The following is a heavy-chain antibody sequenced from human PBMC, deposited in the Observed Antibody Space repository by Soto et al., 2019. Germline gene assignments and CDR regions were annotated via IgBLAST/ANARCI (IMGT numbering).Heavy chain of an antibody. CDR1: GGSISSGDYD. CDR3: AGGGYDILTGYSPRDYYGMDV. CDR2: IYYSGST. J-gene: IGHJ6*02. Sequence: SETLSLTCTVSGGSISSGDYDWSWIRQPPXKGLEWIGYIYYSGSTYYNPSLKSRVTISVDTSKNQFSLKLSSVTAADTAVYYCAGGGYDILTGYSPRDYYGMDVWGQGTTVTVSS. V-gene: IGHV4-30-4*01. D-gene: IGHD3-9*01.